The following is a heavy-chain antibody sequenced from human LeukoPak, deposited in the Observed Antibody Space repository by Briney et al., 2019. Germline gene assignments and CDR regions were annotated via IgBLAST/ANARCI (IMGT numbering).Heavy chain of an antibody. V-gene: IGHV3-23*01. CDR1: GFTFNNYA. Sequence: GGSLRLSCAASGFTFNNYAMSWVRQAAGKGLEWVSALSGDGFSTHYADSVKGRFTISRDNSKNTLYLQLNSLRAEDTAVYYCAKDLKSQEYYYYYMDVWGKGTTVTVSS. J-gene: IGHJ6*03. D-gene: IGHD2/OR15-2a*01. CDR2: LSGDGFST. CDR3: AKDLKSQEYYYYYMDV.